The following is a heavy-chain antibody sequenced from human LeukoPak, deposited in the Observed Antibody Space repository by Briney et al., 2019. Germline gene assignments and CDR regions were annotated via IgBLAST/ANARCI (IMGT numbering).Heavy chain of an antibody. D-gene: IGHD1-26*01. CDR1: GGSFSGYY. CDR3: ARDPIVDTVLIDY. Sequence: SETLSLTCAVYGGSFSGYYWSWIRQPPGKGLEWIGEINHSGSTNYNPSLKSRVTISVDTSKNQFSLKLSSVTAADTAVYYCARDPIVDTVLIDYWGQGTLVTVSS. CDR2: INHSGST. V-gene: IGHV4-34*01. J-gene: IGHJ4*02.